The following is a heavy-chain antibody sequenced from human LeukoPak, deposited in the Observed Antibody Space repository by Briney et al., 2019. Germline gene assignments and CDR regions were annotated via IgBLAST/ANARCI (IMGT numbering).Heavy chain of an antibody. Sequence: SETLSLTCAVYGGSFSGYYWSWIRQPPGKGLEWIGEINHSGSTNYNPSLKSRVTISVDTSKNQFSLKLSSVTAADTAVYYCARKRGKKTTAGSPTFSYYYYGMDVWGQGTTVTVSS. CDR3: ARKRGKKTTAGSPTFSYYYYGMDV. D-gene: IGHD6-13*01. V-gene: IGHV4-34*01. J-gene: IGHJ6*02. CDR2: INHSGST. CDR1: GGSFSGYY.